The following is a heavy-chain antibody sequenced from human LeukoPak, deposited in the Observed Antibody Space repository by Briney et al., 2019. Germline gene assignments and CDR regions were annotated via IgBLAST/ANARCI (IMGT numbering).Heavy chain of an antibody. Sequence: PGGSLRLSCAASGFTVSSNFMSWVRQAPGKGLEWVSVIYSDGETYYADSVKGRFTISRDKTKNIVYLQMNSLRAEDTAVYYCAEEVGSTYPTFDYWGQGTLVTVSS. CDR3: AEEVGSTYPTFDY. CDR2: IYSDGET. V-gene: IGHV3-53*01. D-gene: IGHD1-26*01. J-gene: IGHJ4*02. CDR1: GFTVSSNF.